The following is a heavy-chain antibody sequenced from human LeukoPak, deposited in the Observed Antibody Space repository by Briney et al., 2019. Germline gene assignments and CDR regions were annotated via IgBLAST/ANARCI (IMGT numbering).Heavy chain of an antibody. Sequence: GGSLRLSCAASGFTFSTYSMNWVRQAPGKGLEWVSSIATSNDYIYYAGSLKGRFTISRDNAKNSLYLHMNSLRPDDTAVYYCARGRSITILRGVAISDGFDIWGQGTKVTVS. CDR1: GFTFSTYS. CDR3: ARGRSITILRGVAISDGFDI. V-gene: IGHV3-21*06. D-gene: IGHD3-10*01. J-gene: IGHJ3*02. CDR2: IATSNDYI.